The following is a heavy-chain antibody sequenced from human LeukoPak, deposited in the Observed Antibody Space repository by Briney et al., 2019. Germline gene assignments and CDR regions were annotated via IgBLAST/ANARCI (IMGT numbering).Heavy chain of an antibody. J-gene: IGHJ4*02. CDR1: GFTFSNAW. Sequence: PGGSLRLSCAASGFTFSNAWMSWVRQAPGKGLEWVGRIKSKTDGGTTDYAAPVKGRFTISRDDSKNTLYLQMSSLRADDTAVYYCARDYDYGVKSFDYWGQGTPVTVSS. V-gene: IGHV3-15*05. CDR3: ARDYDYGVKSFDY. CDR2: IKSKTDGGTT. D-gene: IGHD4-17*01.